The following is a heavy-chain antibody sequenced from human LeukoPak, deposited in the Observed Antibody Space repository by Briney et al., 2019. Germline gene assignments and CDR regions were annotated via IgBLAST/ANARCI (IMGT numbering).Heavy chain of an antibody. CDR1: GGSLTSYY. J-gene: IGHJ4*02. Sequence: SETLSLTCIVSGGSLTSYYWSWIRQPPGEGLEWIGYIYPGGSSIFNPSLKTRLTILVDTSRNQISLKLRSVTADDTAVYSCVGHRSAYGLFDSWRQGPLVTVSS. CDR3: VGHRSAYGLFDS. D-gene: IGHD3-10*01. V-gene: IGHV4-4*09. CDR2: IYPGGSS.